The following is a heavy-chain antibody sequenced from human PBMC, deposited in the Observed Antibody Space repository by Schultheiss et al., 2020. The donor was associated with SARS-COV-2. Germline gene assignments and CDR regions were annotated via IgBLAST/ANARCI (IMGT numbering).Heavy chain of an antibody. CDR3: SRDYCSSTSCYGMDV. D-gene: IGHD2-2*01. CDR2: IYYSGST. J-gene: IGHJ6*04. V-gene: IGHV4-59*12. CDR1: GGSISSYY. Sequence: SETLSLTCTVSGGSISSYYWSWIRQPPGEGLEWLGYIYYSGSTSYNPSLKSRVTISVDTSKNQFYLKLTSVTAADTAVYYCSRDYCSSTSCYGMDVWGKGTTVTVSS.